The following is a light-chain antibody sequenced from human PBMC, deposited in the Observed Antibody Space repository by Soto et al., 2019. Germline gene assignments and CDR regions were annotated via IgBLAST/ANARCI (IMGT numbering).Light chain of an antibody. J-gene: IGKJ1*01. Sequence: TVMTQSPATLSVSGSRSSTLSFRASQSISDTLAWYQQKPGQAPRLLIHGASTRATGFPARFSGSGSGTDFTLTISSLQSEDFAIYYCQQYNNWPWTFGQGTKVDIK. CDR1: QSISDT. CDR3: QQYNNWPWT. V-gene: IGKV3-15*01. CDR2: GAS.